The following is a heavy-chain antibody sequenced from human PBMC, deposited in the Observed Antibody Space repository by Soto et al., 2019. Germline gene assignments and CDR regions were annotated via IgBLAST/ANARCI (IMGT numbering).Heavy chain of an antibody. Sequence: QVQLVQSGAEVKKPGASVKVSCKASGYSFATYGFSWVRQAPGQGLECVGWISAHNGDTHYSQKFQGRVTLTTDTSTNTGYIELRSLTSDATAVYFCATEPIYYNDGSGYYPLGNWGQGTLVTVSS. CDR2: ISAHNGDT. V-gene: IGHV1-18*04. CDR3: ATEPIYYNDGSGYYPLGN. J-gene: IGHJ4*02. D-gene: IGHD3-22*01. CDR1: GYSFATYG.